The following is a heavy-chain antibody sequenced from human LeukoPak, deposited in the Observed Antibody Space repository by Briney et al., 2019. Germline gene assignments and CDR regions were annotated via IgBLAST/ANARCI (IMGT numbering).Heavy chain of an antibody. V-gene: IGHV6-1*01. D-gene: IGHD6-19*01. J-gene: IGHJ4*02. CDR3: TRYPTGWYLDY. CDR2: TYYRSKWYS. Sequence: PSQTLSLTRAISGDSVSSNSAGWNWVRQSPSSGLERPGRTYYRSKWYSDYAVSVRSRITINPDTSKNQFSLQLSSVTPEDTAVYYCTRYPTGWYLDYWGQGTLVTVSS. CDR1: GDSVSSNSAG.